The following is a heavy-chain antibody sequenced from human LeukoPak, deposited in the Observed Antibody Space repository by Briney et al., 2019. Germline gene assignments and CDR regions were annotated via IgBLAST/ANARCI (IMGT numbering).Heavy chain of an antibody. J-gene: IGHJ4*02. CDR3: TRDKYFDDSSGSLRFDY. D-gene: IGHD3-22*01. CDR1: GGSISSYY. V-gene: IGHV4-4*07. CDR2: IYTSVGT. Sequence: SETLSLTWIVSGGSISSYYWSWIRPPAGEGLEWIGRIYTSVGTNYNPSLKSRVTMSVDTSKNQFSLKLSSVTAADTVVYYCTRDKYFDDSSGSLRFDYWGQGTLVTVSS.